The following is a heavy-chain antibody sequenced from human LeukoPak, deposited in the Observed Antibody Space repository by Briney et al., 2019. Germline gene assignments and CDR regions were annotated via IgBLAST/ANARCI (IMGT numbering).Heavy chain of an antibody. Sequence: SETLSLTCSVSGGSISSYYWSWIRQPPGKGLEWIGYIYYSGSTNYNPSLKSRVTISVDTSKNQFSLKLSSVTAADTAVYFRARGGYTADYWGQGTLVTVSS. CDR1: GGSISSYY. CDR2: IYYSGST. V-gene: IGHV4-59*01. CDR3: ARGGYTADY. D-gene: IGHD5-24*01. J-gene: IGHJ4*02.